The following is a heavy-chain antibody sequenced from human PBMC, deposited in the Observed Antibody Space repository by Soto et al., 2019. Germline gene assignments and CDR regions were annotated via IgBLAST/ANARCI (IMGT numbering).Heavy chain of an antibody. D-gene: IGHD3-22*01. V-gene: IGHV3-43*01. CDR1: GFTFDDYT. J-gene: IGHJ4*02. Sequence: VQLVESGGVVVQPGGSLRLSCAASGFTFDDYTMHWVRQAPGKGLEWVSLISWDGGSTYYADSVKGRFTISRDNSKNSLYLQMNSLRTEDTALYYCAKAHVSSGYYNIDYWGQGTLVTVSS. CDR2: ISWDGGST. CDR3: AKAHVSSGYYNIDY.